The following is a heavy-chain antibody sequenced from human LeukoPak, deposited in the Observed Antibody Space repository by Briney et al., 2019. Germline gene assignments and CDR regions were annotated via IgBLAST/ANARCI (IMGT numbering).Heavy chain of an antibody. CDR2: ISSGSSYI. J-gene: IGHJ4*02. CDR3: ARFRSGHDSSGYYALDY. D-gene: IGHD3-22*01. Sequence: GGSLRLSCAASGFTFSSYSMNWVRQAPGKGLEWVSSISSGSSYIYYADSVKGRFTISRDNAKNSLYLQMNSLRAEDTAVYYCARFRSGHDSSGYYALDYWGQGTLVTVSS. CDR1: GFTFSSYS. V-gene: IGHV3-21*01.